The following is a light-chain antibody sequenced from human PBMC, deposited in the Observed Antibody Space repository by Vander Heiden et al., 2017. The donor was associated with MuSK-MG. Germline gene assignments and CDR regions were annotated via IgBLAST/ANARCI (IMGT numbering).Light chain of an antibody. CDR3: QQDGSSTIT. Sequence: EIVLTQSPGTLSLSPGERATLSCRASQSVSSSYLAWYQQKPGQAPRLLIYGASSRATGIPDRFSGSGSGTDFTLTISRLEPKDFAVYYCQQDGSSTITFGQGTQLEIK. V-gene: IGKV3-20*01. CDR2: GAS. J-gene: IGKJ5*01. CDR1: QSVSSSY.